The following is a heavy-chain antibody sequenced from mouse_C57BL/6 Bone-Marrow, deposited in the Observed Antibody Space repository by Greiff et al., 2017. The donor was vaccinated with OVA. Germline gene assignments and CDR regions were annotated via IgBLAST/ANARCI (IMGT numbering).Heavy chain of an antibody. D-gene: IGHD2-1*01. CDR1: GYTFTDYY. V-gene: IGHV1-19*01. CDR3: ARWIYYGSYNPWFAY. Sequence: EVQLQQSGPVLVKPGASVKMSCKASGYTFTDYYMNWVKQSHGKSLEWIGVINPYNGGTSYNQKFKGKATLTVDKSSSTAYMELNSLTSEDSAVYDGARWIYYGSYNPWFAYWGQGTLVTVSA. CDR2: INPYNGGT. J-gene: IGHJ3*01.